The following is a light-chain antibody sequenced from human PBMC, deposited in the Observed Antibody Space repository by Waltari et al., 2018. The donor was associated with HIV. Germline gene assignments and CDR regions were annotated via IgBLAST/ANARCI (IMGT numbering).Light chain of an antibody. J-gene: IGKJ4*01. Sequence: DIVMTQSPLSLPVTPGEPASISCRSSQSLLYSNGYNYLDWYLQKPGQSPQLLIYLGSNRASGVPDRFSGSGSGTDFTLKISRVEAEDVGVYYCMQALQTPLTFGGGTKVE. CDR2: LGS. CDR1: QSLLYSNGYNY. CDR3: MQALQTPLT. V-gene: IGKV2-28*01.